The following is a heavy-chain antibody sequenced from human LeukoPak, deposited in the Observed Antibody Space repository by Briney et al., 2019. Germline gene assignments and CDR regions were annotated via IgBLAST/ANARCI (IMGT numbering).Heavy chain of an antibody. CDR3: ARVPIVVVPAAIEGHWYFDL. V-gene: IGHV4-31*03. D-gene: IGHD2-2*01. Sequence: SQTLSLTCTVSVGSISSVGYDWRWIRQHPGKGLKWIGYIYYSGSTYYNPSLKSRVTISVDTSKNQFSLKLSSVTAADTAMYYCARVPIVVVPAAIEGHWYFDLWGRGTLVTVSS. J-gene: IGHJ2*01. CDR2: IYYSGST. CDR1: VGSISSVGYD.